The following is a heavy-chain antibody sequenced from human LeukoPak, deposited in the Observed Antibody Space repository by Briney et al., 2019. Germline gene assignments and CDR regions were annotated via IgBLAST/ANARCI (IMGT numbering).Heavy chain of an antibody. V-gene: IGHV1-69*06. CDR1: GGTFSSYA. J-gene: IGHJ6*04. Sequence: SGKVSCKASGGTFSSYAISWVRQAPGQGLEWVGGIIPIFGAANCAQKFQGRGTITADKSTSTAYMALSSLGCEDTAVYYCASTVVVPAAPHYGMDVWGKGTTVTVSS. D-gene: IGHD2-2*01. CDR2: IIPIFGAA. CDR3: ASTVVVPAAPHYGMDV.